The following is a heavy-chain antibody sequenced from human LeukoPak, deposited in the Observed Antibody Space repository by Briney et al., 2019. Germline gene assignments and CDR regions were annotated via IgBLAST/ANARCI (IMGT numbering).Heavy chain of an antibody. V-gene: IGHV3-20*04. D-gene: IGHD3-10*01. J-gene: IGHJ4*02. CDR1: GFTFDDYG. Sequence: GGSLRLSCAASGFTFDDYGMSWVRQAPGKGLEWVSGLSWNGDNTGYADSVKGRFTISRDNAKNSLYLQMNSLRAEDTALYYCARDRYYGSGSQKPFDYWGQGTLVTVSS. CDR3: ARDRYYGSGSQKPFDY. CDR2: LSWNGDNT.